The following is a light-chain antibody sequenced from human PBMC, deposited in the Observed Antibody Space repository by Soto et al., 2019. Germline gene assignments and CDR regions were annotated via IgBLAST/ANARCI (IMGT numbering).Light chain of an antibody. CDR3: QQSYSTPLT. CDR1: QSISSY. V-gene: IGKV1-39*01. CDR2: AAS. Sequence: DIQMTQSPSSLSASVGDRVTITCRASQSISSYLNWYQQKPGKAPKLLIYAASSLQSGVPSRFSGSGSGTDFTLTITSMQTADFPNYSCQQSYSTPLTFGPGTKVDIK. J-gene: IGKJ3*01.